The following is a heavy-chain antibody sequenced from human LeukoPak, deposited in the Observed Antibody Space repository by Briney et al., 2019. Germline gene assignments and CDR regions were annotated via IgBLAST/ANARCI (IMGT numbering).Heavy chain of an antibody. J-gene: IGHJ4*02. CDR2: IYYSGST. V-gene: IGHV4-39*07. CDR3: ARGDEVAVALNY. CDR1: GGSISSSSYY. D-gene: IGHD6-19*01. Sequence: PSETLSLTCTVSGGSISSSSYYWGWIRQPPGKGLEWIGSIYYSGSTYYNPSLKSRVTISVDTSKNQFSLKLSSVTAADTAVYYCARGDEVAVALNYWGQGTLVTVSS.